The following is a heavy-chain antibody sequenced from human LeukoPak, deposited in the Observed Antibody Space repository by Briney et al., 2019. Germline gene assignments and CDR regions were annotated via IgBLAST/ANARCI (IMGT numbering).Heavy chain of an antibody. J-gene: IGHJ5*02. Sequence: SETLSLTCTVSGYSINSGYYWGWIRQPPGKGLEWIGSIYHSGSTYYNPSLKSRVTISVDTSKNQFSLKLSSVTAADTAVYYCARAYSSSSGEGWFDPWGQGTLVTVSS. D-gene: IGHD6-6*01. CDR3: ARAYSSSSGEGWFDP. CDR2: IYHSGST. CDR1: GYSINSGYY. V-gene: IGHV4-38-2*02.